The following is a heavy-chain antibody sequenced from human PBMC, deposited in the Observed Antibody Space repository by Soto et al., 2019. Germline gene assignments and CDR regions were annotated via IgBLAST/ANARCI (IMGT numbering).Heavy chain of an antibody. V-gene: IGHV3-74*01. CDR3: ARDLERRFLEWFQEAGYFEY. Sequence: EVQLVESGGGLVQPGGSLRLSCAASGFTFSSYWMHWVRQAPGKGLVLVSRINSDGRSTSYADSVKGRFTISRDNTNNPLYLQMNSLKDEDTAVYYCARDLERRFLEWFQEAGYFEYWGQGTLVTVSS. CDR1: GFTFSSYW. D-gene: IGHD3-3*01. CDR2: INSDGRST. J-gene: IGHJ4*02.